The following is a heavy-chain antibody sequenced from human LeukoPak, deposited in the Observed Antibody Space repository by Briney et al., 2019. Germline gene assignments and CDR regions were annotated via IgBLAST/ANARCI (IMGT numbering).Heavy chain of an antibody. V-gene: IGHV4-34*01. CDR1: GGSFSGYY. CDR3: ARDRGRSGELLTFDY. CDR2: INHSGST. Sequence: SETLSLTCAVYGGSFSGYYWSWIRQPPGKGLEWIGEINHSGSTNYNPSLKSRVTISVDTSKNQFSLKLSSVTAADTAVYYCARDRGRSGELLTFDYWGQGTLVTVSS. D-gene: IGHD1-26*01. J-gene: IGHJ4*02.